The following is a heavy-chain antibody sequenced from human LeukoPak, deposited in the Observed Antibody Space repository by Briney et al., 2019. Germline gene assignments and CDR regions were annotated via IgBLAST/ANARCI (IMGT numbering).Heavy chain of an antibody. J-gene: IGHJ5*02. CDR1: GFTFSSYS. D-gene: IGHD4-17*01. Sequence: GGSLRLSCAASGFTFSSYSMNWVRQAPGKGQEWVSSISSNSSYIYYADSVKGRFTISRDNAKNSLYLQMNSLRAEDTAVYYCARGMTTVTTRFDPWGQGTLVTVSS. V-gene: IGHV3-21*01. CDR2: ISSNSSYI. CDR3: ARGMTTVTTRFDP.